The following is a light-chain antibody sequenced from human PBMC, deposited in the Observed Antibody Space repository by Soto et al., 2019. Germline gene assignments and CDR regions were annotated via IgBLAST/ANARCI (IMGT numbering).Light chain of an antibody. Sequence: QSVLTQPASVSGCPGQSITISCTGTSSDVGGYNYVSWYQQHPGKAPKLMIYEVSNRPSGVSNRFSGSKSGNTASLTISGLQAEDEADYYCSSYTSSSRWVFGTGTKVTVL. CDR3: SSYTSSSRWV. J-gene: IGLJ1*01. CDR1: SSDVGGYNY. V-gene: IGLV2-14*01. CDR2: EVS.